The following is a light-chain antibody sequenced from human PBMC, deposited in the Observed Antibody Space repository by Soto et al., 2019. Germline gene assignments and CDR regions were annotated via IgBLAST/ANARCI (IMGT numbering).Light chain of an antibody. CDR3: MQALRPPYT. CDR2: LGS. Sequence: DIVMTQSPLSLPVTPGEPASISCRSSQSLLHSSGYNHLDWYLQKPGQSPQLLIYLGSNRASGVPDRFSGSGSGTDFTLKISRVEAEDVGVYYCMQALRPPYTFGRGTKLKIK. V-gene: IGKV2-28*01. CDR1: QSLLHSSGYNH. J-gene: IGKJ2*01.